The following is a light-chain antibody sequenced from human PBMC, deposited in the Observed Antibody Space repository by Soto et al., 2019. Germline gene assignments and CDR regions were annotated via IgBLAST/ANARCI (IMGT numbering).Light chain of an antibody. CDR3: QHRSVWPRT. J-gene: IGKJ1*01. CDR2: DAS. V-gene: IGKV3-11*01. Sequence: EFVLTQSPATLSLSPGERATLSCRASEGVGTYLAWYQQKPCQPPRRLISDASTRASGIPARFSGSGSGTDFILTISSLEPEDFAVYYCQHRSVWPRTFGQGNKVESK. CDR1: EGVGTY.